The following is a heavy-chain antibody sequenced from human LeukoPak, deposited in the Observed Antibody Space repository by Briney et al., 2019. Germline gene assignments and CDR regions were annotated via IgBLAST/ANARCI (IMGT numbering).Heavy chain of an antibody. CDR1: GYTFTGYY. V-gene: IGHV1-2*02. D-gene: IGHD4-23*01. CDR2: INPNSGGT. Sequence: ASVKVSCKASGYTFTGYYMHWVRQAPGQGLEWMGWINPNSGGTNYAQKFQGRVTMTRDTSISTAYMELSRLRSDDTAVYYCARETSHDYGGLGNPGAFDYWGQGTLVTVSS. CDR3: ARETSHDYGGLGNPGAFDY. J-gene: IGHJ4*02.